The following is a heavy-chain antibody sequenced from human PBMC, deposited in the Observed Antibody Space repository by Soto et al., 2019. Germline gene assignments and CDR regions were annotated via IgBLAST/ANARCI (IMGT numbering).Heavy chain of an antibody. CDR1: GFTFRNYG. CDR2: IGLGSSTK. D-gene: IGHD3-22*01. Sequence: HPGGSLRLSCAASGFTFRNYGMNWVRQAPGKGLEWVSYIGLGSSTKYYADSVEGRFTISRDNAKNSLYPQMNSLRAEDTAVYYCARDQLYYNDISGRPLNAFDVWGQATMVTVSS. CDR3: ARDQLYYNDISGRPLNAFDV. V-gene: IGHV3-48*01. J-gene: IGHJ3*01.